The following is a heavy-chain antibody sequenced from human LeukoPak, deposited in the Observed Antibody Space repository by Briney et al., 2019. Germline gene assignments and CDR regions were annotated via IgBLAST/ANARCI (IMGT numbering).Heavy chain of an antibody. CDR2: IYSGGST. J-gene: IGHJ4*02. Sequence: GGSLRLSCAASGFTVSSNYMSWVRQAPGKGLEWVSVIYSGGSTYYADSVKGRFTISRDNSKNTLYLQMNSLRAEDTAVYYCARVFIAVAGRPDYWGQGTLVTVSS. D-gene: IGHD6-19*01. CDR1: GFTVSSNY. V-gene: IGHV3-66*01. CDR3: ARVFIAVAGRPDY.